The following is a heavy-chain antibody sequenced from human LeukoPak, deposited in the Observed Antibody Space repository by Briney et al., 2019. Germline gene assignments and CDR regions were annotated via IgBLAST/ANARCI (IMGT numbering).Heavy chain of an antibody. CDR2: ISGSSGST. CDR3: AKVRGSGWYCFDY. D-gene: IGHD6-19*01. J-gene: IGHJ4*02. V-gene: IGHV3-23*01. Sequence: GGSLRLSCAASGFTFSSYAMSWVRQAPGKGLEWVSAISGSSGSTYYADSVKGRFTISRDNSKNALYLQMNSLRAEDTAVYYGAKVRGSGWYCFDYWGQGTLVTVSS. CDR1: GFTFSSYA.